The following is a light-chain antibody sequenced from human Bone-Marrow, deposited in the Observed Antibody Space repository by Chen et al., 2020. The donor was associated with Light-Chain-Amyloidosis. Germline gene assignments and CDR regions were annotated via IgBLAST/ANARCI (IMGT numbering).Light chain of an antibody. Sequence: DIQLTQSPPSLSASVGDTVTISCRASESIRNFLNWYQHRPGKAPRLLIYSASTLQSGVPSRFSGGGSGTDFTLTITDLQGEDFATYYCKQTYRSPRRTFGQGTKLEIK. J-gene: IGKJ2*01. CDR3: KQTYRSPRRT. V-gene: IGKV1-39*01. CDR2: SAS. CDR1: ESIRNF.